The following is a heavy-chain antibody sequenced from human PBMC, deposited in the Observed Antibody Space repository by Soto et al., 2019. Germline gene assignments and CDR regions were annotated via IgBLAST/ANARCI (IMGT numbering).Heavy chain of an antibody. J-gene: IGHJ5*02. Sequence: PSETLSLTCTVSGGSISSGGYYWSWIRQQPGKGLEWIGYIYYNGSTYYNPSLKSRVTISVDTSKNLFSLKLSSVTAADTAVYYCARGGLYFGELSVYNWFETWGQGTLVTVSS. CDR3: ARGGLYFGELSVYNWFET. D-gene: IGHD3-10*01. CDR1: GGSISSGGYY. CDR2: IYYNGST. V-gene: IGHV4-31*03.